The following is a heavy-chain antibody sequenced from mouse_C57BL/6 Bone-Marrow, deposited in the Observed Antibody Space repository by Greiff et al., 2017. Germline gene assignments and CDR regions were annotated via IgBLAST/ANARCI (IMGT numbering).Heavy chain of an antibody. CDR1: GYTFTSYW. D-gene: IGHD1-1*01. Sequence: QVQLQQPGTELVKPGASVKLSCKASGYTFTSYWMHWVKQRPGQGLEWIGNINPSNGGTNYNEKFKSKATLTVDKSSSTAYMQLSSLTSEYSAVYYCARDFYYGSSFYWYFDVWGTGTTVTVSS. CDR3: ARDFYYGSSFYWYFDV. CDR2: INPSNGGT. J-gene: IGHJ1*03. V-gene: IGHV1-53*01.